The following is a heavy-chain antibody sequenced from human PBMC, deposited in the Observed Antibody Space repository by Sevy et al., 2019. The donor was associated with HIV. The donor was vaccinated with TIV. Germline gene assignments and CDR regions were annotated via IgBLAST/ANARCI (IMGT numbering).Heavy chain of an antibody. CDR2: IIPIFGAA. CDR1: GGTFSSYA. CDR3: AKALYGSGSYYNLGY. D-gene: IGHD3-10*01. J-gene: IGHJ4*02. V-gene: IGHV1-69*13. Sequence: ASVKVSCKASGGTFSSYAISWVRQAPGQGLEWMGGIIPIFGAANYARNFQGRDTITADESTSTVYMELSSLRSEDTAVYYCAKALYGSGSYYNLGYWGQGTLVTVSS.